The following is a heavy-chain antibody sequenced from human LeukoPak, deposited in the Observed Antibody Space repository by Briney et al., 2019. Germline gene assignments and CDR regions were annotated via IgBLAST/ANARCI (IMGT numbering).Heavy chain of an antibody. CDR3: AREGGYNSDFDI. Sequence: SETLSLTCAVSGDSMRKWCWSWIRQPAGKGLEWIGRIFATGDTNYNPSLKSRVAMSVDTSKNYFSLNLTSVTAADTAVYYCAREGGYNSDFDIWGQGTMVTVSS. CDR1: GDSMRKWC. D-gene: IGHD5-24*01. J-gene: IGHJ3*02. CDR2: IFATGDT. V-gene: IGHV4-4*07.